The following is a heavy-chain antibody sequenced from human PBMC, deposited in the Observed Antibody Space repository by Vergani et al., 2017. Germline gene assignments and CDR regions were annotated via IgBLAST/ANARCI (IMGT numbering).Heavy chain of an antibody. Sequence: EVELVESGGGLVQPGGSLRLSCAASGFTFNEYWMHWARQVPGKGLVWVSGMNGDGDTISYADSVKGRFTISRDNAKNTLFLQMNSLRAEDPAVYYCARARKFRFGVVWENWFDPWGKGTLVTVSS. CDR3: ARARKFRFGVVWENWFDP. D-gene: IGHD3-3*01. J-gene: IGHJ5*02. CDR2: MNGDGDTI. V-gene: IGHV3-74*01. CDR1: GFTFNEYW.